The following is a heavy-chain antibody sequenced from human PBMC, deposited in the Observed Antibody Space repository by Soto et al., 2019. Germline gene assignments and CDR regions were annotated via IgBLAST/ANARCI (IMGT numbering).Heavy chain of an antibody. CDR3: ARGPRGRRLPGY. CDR1: GGSFSGYY. Sequence: QVQLQQWGAGLLKPSETLSLTCAVYGGSFSGYYWSWIRQPPGKGLEWIGEINHSGSTNYNPSLKSRVTISVDTSKNQFSLKLSSVTAADTAVYYCARGPRGRRLPGYWGQGTLVTVSS. CDR2: INHSGST. J-gene: IGHJ4*02. V-gene: IGHV4-34*01. D-gene: IGHD5-12*01.